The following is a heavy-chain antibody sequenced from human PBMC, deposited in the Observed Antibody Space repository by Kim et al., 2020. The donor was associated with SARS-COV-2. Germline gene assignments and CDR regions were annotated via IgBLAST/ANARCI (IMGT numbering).Heavy chain of an antibody. J-gene: IGHJ2*01. D-gene: IGHD3-3*01. V-gene: IGHV3-23*01. CDR3: AKTFGVVIIGYFDL. Sequence: AASVKGRFTISRDNSKNTLYLQMNSLRAEDTAVYYCAKTFGVVIIGYFDLWGRGTLVTVSS.